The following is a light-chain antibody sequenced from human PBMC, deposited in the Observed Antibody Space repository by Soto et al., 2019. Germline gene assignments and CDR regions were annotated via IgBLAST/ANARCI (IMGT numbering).Light chain of an antibody. CDR1: QSVLYSSNNKNY. CDR2: WAS. J-gene: IGKJ5*01. V-gene: IGKV4-1*01. Sequence: DIVMTQSPDSLAVSLGERATINCKSSQSVLYSSNNKNYSAWYQQKPGQPPRLLIYWASTRESGVPDRFSGGGSGTDFTLTISSLQAEDVAVYYCQQYYSTLITFGQGTRLEIK. CDR3: QQYYSTLIT.